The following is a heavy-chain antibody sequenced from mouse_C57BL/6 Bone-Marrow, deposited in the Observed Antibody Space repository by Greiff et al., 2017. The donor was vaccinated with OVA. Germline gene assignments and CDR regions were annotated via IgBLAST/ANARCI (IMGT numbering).Heavy chain of an antibody. Sequence: EVQVVESGGGLVQPKGSLKLSCAASGFTFNTYAMNWVRQAPGKGLEWVARIRSKSNNYATYYADSVKDRFTISRDDSQSMLYLQMNNLKTEDTAMYYCVRPLDDGGFDYWGQGTTLTVSS. CDR3: VRPLDDGGFDY. J-gene: IGHJ2*01. CDR2: IRSKSNNYAT. V-gene: IGHV10-1*02. CDR1: GFTFNTYA. D-gene: IGHD6-1*01.